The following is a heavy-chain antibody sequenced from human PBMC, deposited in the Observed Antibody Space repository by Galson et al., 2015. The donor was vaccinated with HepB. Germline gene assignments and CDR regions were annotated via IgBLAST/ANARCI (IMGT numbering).Heavy chain of an antibody. CDR1: GFSLNNYG. Sequence: SLRLSCAASGFSLNNYGMHWVRQAPGKGLEWVAVMSYDGSNKYYADSVKGRFTISRDNSRNTLYLQMNSLRTEDTAVYYCAKDRRHYGSGSYAAVFYYYYGMDVWGQGTTVTVSS. V-gene: IGHV3-30*18. CDR3: AKDRRHYGSGSYAAVFYYYYGMDV. J-gene: IGHJ6*02. CDR2: MSYDGSNK. D-gene: IGHD3-10*01.